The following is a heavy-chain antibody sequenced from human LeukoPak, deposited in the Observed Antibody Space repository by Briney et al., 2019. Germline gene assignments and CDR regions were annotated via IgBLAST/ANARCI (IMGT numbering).Heavy chain of an antibody. CDR3: AKVEDIVLVPAAFYGMDV. D-gene: IGHD2-2*01. CDR1: GFTFSSYA. V-gene: IGHV3-23*01. Sequence: GGSLRLSGAASGFTFSSYAMTWVRQAPGKGLEWVSAISGSGGSTYYADSVKGRFTISRDNSKNTLYLQMNSLRAEHTAVYYCAKVEDIVLVPAAFYGMDVWGQGTTVTVSS. J-gene: IGHJ6*02. CDR2: ISGSGGST.